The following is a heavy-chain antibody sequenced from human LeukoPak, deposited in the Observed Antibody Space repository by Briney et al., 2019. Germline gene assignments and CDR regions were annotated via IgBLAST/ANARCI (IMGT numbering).Heavy chain of an antibody. J-gene: IGHJ6*02. CDR3: ASVGYSSGWSTPVRYYYYGMDV. Sequence: GASVKVSCKASGGTFISYAISWVRQAPGQGLEWMGRIIPIFGITNYAQKFQGRVTITADKSTSTAYMELSSLRSEDTAVYYCASVGYSSGWSTPVRYYYYGMDVWGQGTTVTVSS. CDR2: IIPIFGIT. V-gene: IGHV1-69*04. D-gene: IGHD6-19*01. CDR1: GGTFISYA.